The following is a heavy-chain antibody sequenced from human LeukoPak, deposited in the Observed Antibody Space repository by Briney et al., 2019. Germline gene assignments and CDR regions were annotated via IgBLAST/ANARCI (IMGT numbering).Heavy chain of an antibody. CDR2: MNPNSGNT. J-gene: IGHJ4*02. CDR1: GYTFTSYD. Sequence: ASVKVSCKASGYTFTSYDINWVRQAPGQGLEWMGWMNPNSGNTGYAQKFQGRVTMTRNTSISTAYMELSSLRSGDTAVYYCARCVSLDSSSCVFDYWGQGTLVTVSS. V-gene: IGHV1-8*01. D-gene: IGHD6-13*01. CDR3: ARCVSLDSSSCVFDY.